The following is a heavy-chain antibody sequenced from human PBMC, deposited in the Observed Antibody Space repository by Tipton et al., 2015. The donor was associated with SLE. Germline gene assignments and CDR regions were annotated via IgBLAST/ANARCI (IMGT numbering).Heavy chain of an antibody. CDR3: ARETEYDYVWGSYPDI. V-gene: IGHV4-34*01. J-gene: IGHJ3*02. CDR1: GGSFSGYY. CDR2: INHSGST. D-gene: IGHD3-16*01. Sequence: TLSLTCAVYGGSFSGYYWSWIRQPPGKGLEWIGEINHSGSTNYNPSLKSRVTISVDTSKNQFSLKLSSVTAADTAVYYCARETEYDYVWGSYPDIWGQGTMVTVPS.